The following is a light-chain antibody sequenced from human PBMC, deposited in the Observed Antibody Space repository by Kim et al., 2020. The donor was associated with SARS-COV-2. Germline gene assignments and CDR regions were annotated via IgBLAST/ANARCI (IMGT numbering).Light chain of an antibody. CDR3: QQVHTYPLT. V-gene: IGKV1-9*01. CDR2: AAS. Sequence: SVEDTVTASRRARQDTGRNLALYQQKPLKAPRLLIYAASPLQNAVPSRVGGSGSGTEFTLTISSLQPEDFATYYCQQVHTYPLTFGPGTKVDIK. CDR1: QDTGRN. J-gene: IGKJ3*01.